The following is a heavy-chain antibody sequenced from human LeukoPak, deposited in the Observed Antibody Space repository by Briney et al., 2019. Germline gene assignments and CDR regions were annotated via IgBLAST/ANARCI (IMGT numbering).Heavy chain of an antibody. V-gene: IGHV3-21*01. CDR1: GFTFSTYS. D-gene: IGHD6-13*01. Sequence: GGSLRLSCAASGFTFSTYSMNWVRQAPGKGLEWVSSISGTSSYIYYADSVKGRFTISRDNAKNSLSLQMNSLRAEDTAVYYCARILSSSHAFDIWGQGTMVTVSS. CDR2: ISGTSSYI. CDR3: ARILSSSHAFDI. J-gene: IGHJ3*02.